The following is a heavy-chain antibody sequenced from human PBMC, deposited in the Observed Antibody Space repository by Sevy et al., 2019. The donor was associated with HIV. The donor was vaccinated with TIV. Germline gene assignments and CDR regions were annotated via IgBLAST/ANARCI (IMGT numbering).Heavy chain of an antibody. D-gene: IGHD3-22*01. CDR3: ARVSSIYYDRGYFYAMDV. Sequence: GGSLRLSCAASRFTFNSYWMTWVRQAPGKGLEWVANINQDGGEKYHLDSVKGRFTISRDNAKNSLFLQMNSLRAEDSAVYFCARVSSIYYDRGYFYAMDVWGQGITVTVSS. CDR1: RFTFNSYW. J-gene: IGHJ6*02. CDR2: INQDGGEK. V-gene: IGHV3-7*01.